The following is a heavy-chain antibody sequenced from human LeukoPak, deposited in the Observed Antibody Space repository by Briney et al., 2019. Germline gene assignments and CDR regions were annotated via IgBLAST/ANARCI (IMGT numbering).Heavy chain of an antibody. V-gene: IGHV3-23*01. CDR2: ISGSGGST. CDR3: AKDLAGGSYPYYFDY. D-gene: IGHD1-26*01. CDR1: GFTFSSYA. Sequence: GGSLRLSCAASGFTFSSYAMSWVRQAPGKGLEWVSAISGSGGSTYYADSVKGRFTISGDNSKNTLYLQMNSLRAEDTAVYYCAKDLAGGSYPYYFDYWGRGTLVTVSS. J-gene: IGHJ4*02.